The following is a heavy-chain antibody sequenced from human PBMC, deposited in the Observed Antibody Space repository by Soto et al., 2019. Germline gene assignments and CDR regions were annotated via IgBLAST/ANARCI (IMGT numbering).Heavy chain of an antibody. Sequence: ASVKVSCKASGYTFTSYGISGVRQAPGQGLEWMGWISAYNGNTNYAQKLQGRVTMTTDTSTSTAYMELRSLRSDDTAVYYCASGPAAGTNWDYWGQGTLVTVSS. V-gene: IGHV1-18*01. CDR2: ISAYNGNT. D-gene: IGHD6-13*01. CDR1: GYTFTSYG. J-gene: IGHJ4*02. CDR3: ASGPAAGTNWDY.